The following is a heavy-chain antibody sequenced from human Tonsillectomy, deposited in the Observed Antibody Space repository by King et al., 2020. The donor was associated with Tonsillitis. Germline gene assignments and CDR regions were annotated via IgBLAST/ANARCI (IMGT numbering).Heavy chain of an antibody. CDR2: IYHSGST. J-gene: IGHJ4*02. CDR1: GYSISSGYY. Sequence: QMQLQEPGPGLVKPSETLSLTCTVSGYSISSGYYWGWIRQPPGKGLEWIGSIYHSGSTYYNPSLKSRVTISVDTSKNQFSLKLSSVTAADTAVYYCARGQPPDYWGQGTLVTVSS. V-gene: IGHV4-38-2*02. CDR3: ARGQPPDY.